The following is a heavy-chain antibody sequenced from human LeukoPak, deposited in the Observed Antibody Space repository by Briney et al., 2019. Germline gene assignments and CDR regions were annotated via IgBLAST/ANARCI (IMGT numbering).Heavy chain of an antibody. CDR3: AKDAAGPEY. Sequence: PGGSLRLSCVFSLRIFTFYSISLVRQAPGKGLEWVSGISASGGDTWYPDSVKGRFTISRDNSKNTLFLQMNSLRAADTAIYYCAKDAAGPEYWGQGTLVTVSS. J-gene: IGHJ4*02. CDR1: LRIFTFYS. D-gene: IGHD6-13*01. CDR2: ISASGGDT. V-gene: IGHV3-23*01.